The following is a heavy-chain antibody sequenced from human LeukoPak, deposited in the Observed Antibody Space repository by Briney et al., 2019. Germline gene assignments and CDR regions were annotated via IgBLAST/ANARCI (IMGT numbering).Heavy chain of an antibody. D-gene: IGHD2-15*01. CDR3: ATQGRYCSGGSCYSYVY. CDR2: IYYSGST. Sequence: SETLSLTCTVSGGSISSYYWSWIRQPPGKGLEWIGYIYYSGSTNYNPSLKSRVTISVGTSKNQFSLKLSSVTAADTAVYYCATQGRYCSGGSCYSYVYWGQGTLVTVSS. V-gene: IGHV4-59*12. J-gene: IGHJ4*02. CDR1: GGSISSYY.